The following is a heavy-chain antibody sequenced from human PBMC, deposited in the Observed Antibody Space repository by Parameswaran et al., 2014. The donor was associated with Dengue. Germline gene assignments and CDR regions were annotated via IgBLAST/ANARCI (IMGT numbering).Heavy chain of an antibody. D-gene: IGHD3-22*01. Sequence: VRQMPGKGLDWMGMIYPGDSETRYSPSFQGQVTIAADKSISTAYLQWSSLKASDTAIYYCARSVDSTGEDALNIWGQGTLVTVSS. V-gene: IGHV5-51*01. CDR2: IYPGDSET. J-gene: IGHJ3*02. CDR3: ARSVDSTGEDALNI.